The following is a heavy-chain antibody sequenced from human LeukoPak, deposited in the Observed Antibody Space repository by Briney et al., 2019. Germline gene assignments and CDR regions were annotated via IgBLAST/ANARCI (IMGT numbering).Heavy chain of an antibody. J-gene: IGHJ4*02. Sequence: ASVKVSCKASGYTFTSYDINWVRQATGQGLEWMGWMNPNSGNTGYAQKFQGRVTITRNTSISTAYMELSSLRSEDTAVYYCATPGRYSYGYFRLLFDYWGQGTLVTVSS. CDR3: ATPGRYSYGYFRLLFDY. V-gene: IGHV1-8*03. CDR1: GYTFTSYD. CDR2: MNPNSGNT. D-gene: IGHD5-18*01.